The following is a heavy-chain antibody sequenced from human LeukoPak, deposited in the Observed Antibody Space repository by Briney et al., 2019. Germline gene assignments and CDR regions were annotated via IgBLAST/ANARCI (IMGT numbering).Heavy chain of an antibody. D-gene: IGHD6-13*01. CDR2: MNPNSGNT. CDR3: ASNVAAAGNPDAFDI. Sequence: ASVKVSCKASGYTFTSYDINWVRQATGQGLEWMGWMNPNSGNTGYAQKFQGRVTMTRNTSISTAYMELSSLRSEDTAVYYCASNVAAAGNPDAFDIWGQGTMVTVSS. CDR1: GYTFTSYD. V-gene: IGHV1-8*01. J-gene: IGHJ3*02.